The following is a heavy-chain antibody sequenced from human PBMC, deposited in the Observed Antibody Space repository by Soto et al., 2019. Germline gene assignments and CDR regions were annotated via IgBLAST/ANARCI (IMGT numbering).Heavy chain of an antibody. CDR2: ICGSGSST. CDR3: AKDEYCSSTNCYWGRWTGRNWFDP. J-gene: IGHJ5*02. V-gene: IGHV3-23*01. D-gene: IGHD2-2*01. CDR1: GFTFSSYA. Sequence: VQLLESGGGLVQPGGSLRLSYAASGFTFSSYAMSWVRQATGKGLEWVSAICGSGSSTYYADPVKGRITISRDNSKNTLYLQMNSLRAEDTAVYYCAKDEYCSSTNCYWGRWTGRNWFDPWGQGTLITVSS.